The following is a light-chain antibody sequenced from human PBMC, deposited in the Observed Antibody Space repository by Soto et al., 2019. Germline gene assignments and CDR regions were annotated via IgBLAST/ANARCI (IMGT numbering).Light chain of an antibody. J-gene: IGLJ1*01. V-gene: IGLV2-11*01. CDR2: SVT. CDR3: TSYTSSSTQV. Sequence: QSVLTQRRSVSGSPGQSVTISCSGTNSDVGGYNSVAWYQQKPGEAPKLLLYSVTKRPSGVPDRFSGSKSGNMASLIISGLQAEVEADYYCTSYTSSSTQVFGTGTKVTVL. CDR1: NSDVGGYNS.